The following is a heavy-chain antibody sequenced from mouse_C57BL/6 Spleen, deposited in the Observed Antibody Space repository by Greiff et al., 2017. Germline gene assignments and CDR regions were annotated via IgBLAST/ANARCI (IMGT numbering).Heavy chain of an antibody. CDR1: GFTFTDYY. D-gene: IGHD2-1*01. Sequence: VQLKESGPVLVKPGPSVKISCKASGFTFTDYYMHWVKQSHGKSLEWIGLVYPYNGGTSYNQKFKGKATLTVDTSSSTAYMELNSLTSEDSAVYYCARSRGNYSAWFAYWGQGTLVTVSA. V-gene: IGHV1-36*01. CDR2: VYPYNGGT. J-gene: IGHJ3*01. CDR3: ARSRGNYSAWFAY.